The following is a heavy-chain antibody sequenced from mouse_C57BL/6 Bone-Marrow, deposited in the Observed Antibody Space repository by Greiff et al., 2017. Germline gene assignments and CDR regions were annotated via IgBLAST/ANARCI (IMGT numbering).Heavy chain of an antibody. CDR1: GYTFTSYW. CDR2: IYPGSGST. CDR3: ASYYYGSSYEAMDY. J-gene: IGHJ4*01. Sequence: QVQLQQPGAELVKPGASVKMSCKASGYTFTSYWITWVKQRPGQGLEWIGDIYPGSGSTNYNEKFKSKATLTVDTSSSTAYMQLSSLTSEDSAVYYCASYYYGSSYEAMDYWGQGTSVTVSS. D-gene: IGHD1-1*01. V-gene: IGHV1-55*01.